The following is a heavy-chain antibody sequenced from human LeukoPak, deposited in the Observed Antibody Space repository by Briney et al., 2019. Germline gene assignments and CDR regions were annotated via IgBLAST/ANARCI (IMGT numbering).Heavy chain of an antibody. J-gene: IGHJ4*02. CDR2: ISDSGDRI. V-gene: IGHV3-23*01. Sequence: GGSLRLSCAASGFTFSSYAMNWVRPAPGRGLEWVSGISDSGDRIYYADSVKGPFTISRDNSKNSLYLQMNSLRVEDTAVYYCAKSRRGLLHIDYWGQGTLVTVSS. CDR3: AKSRRGLLHIDY. CDR1: GFTFSSYA. D-gene: IGHD3-22*01.